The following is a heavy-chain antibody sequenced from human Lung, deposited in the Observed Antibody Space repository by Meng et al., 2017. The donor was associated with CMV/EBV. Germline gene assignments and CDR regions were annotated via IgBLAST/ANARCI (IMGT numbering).Heavy chain of an antibody. CDR2: ISGSGGST. D-gene: IGHD2-2*01. Sequence: GGSLRLXXAASGFTFSSYAMSWVRQAPGKGLEWVSAISGSGGSTYYADSVKGRFTISRDNSKNTLYLQMNSLRAEDTAVYYCAKAGCSSTSCYGWYFDLWGHGTXVTVSS. CDR3: AKAGCSSTSCYGWYFDL. V-gene: IGHV3-23*01. CDR1: GFTFSSYA. J-gene: IGHJ2*01.